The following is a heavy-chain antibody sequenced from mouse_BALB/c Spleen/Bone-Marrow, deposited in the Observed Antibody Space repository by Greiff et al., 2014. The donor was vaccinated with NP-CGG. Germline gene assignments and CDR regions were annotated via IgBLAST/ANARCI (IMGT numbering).Heavy chain of an antibody. V-gene: IGHV1S41*01. CDR3: ARYDYAMDY. CDR1: GYTFTNFW. J-gene: IGHJ4*01. Sequence: DLVKPGGSVKLSCKASGYTFTNFWVNWVKQRPGQGLEWIGRIAPGSGTTYYNEMFKGKATLTVDTSSSTAYIQLSSLSSEDSAVYFCARYDYAMDYWGQGTSVTVSS. CDR2: IAPGSGTT. D-gene: IGHD2-3*01.